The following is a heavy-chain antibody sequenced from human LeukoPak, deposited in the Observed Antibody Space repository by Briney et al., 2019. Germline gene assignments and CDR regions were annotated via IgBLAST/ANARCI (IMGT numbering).Heavy chain of an antibody. Sequence: GGSLRLSCAASGFTVSSNYMSWVRQAPGKGLEWVSGIYSGGSTYYADSVKGRFTISRDNSKNTLYLQMNSLRAEDTAVYYCARPELYYDILTGYSPGAFDIWGQGTMVTVSS. V-gene: IGHV3-53*01. CDR3: ARPELYYDILTGYSPGAFDI. CDR1: GFTVSSNY. J-gene: IGHJ3*02. CDR2: IYSGGST. D-gene: IGHD3-9*01.